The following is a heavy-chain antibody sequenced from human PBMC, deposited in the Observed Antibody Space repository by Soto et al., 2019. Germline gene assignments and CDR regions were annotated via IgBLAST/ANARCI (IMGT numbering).Heavy chain of an antibody. CDR1: GYSFTSYG. Sequence: GASVKVSCKASGYSFTSYGISWVRQAPGQGLEWMGWINAGNGDTRYSEKLQGRVTLTRDTSASTAYMDLSSLRSEDTAIYYCARAISGYVTWGQGTLVTVSS. CDR2: INAGNGDT. D-gene: IGHD5-12*01. J-gene: IGHJ4*02. V-gene: IGHV1-3*01. CDR3: ARAISGYVT.